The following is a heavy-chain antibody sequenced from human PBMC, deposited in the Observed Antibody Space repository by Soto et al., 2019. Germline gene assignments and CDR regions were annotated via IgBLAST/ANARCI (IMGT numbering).Heavy chain of an antibody. D-gene: IGHD6-19*01. CDR3: ARALAVPGYYFDY. J-gene: IGHJ4*02. Sequence: QVQLQESGPGLVKPLETLSLTCTVSGGSSINYYWTWIRQPPGKGLEWIGYVYSSGHTSYNPSLKSRVTISIDTSKNQFSLKLSSVTAADTAVYYCARALAVPGYYFDYWGQGTLVTVSS. V-gene: IGHV4-59*01. CDR1: GGSSINYY. CDR2: VYSSGHT.